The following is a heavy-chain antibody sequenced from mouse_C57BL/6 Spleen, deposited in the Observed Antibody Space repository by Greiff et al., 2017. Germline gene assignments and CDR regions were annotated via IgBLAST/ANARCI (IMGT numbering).Heavy chain of an antibody. J-gene: IGHJ4*01. D-gene: IGHD4-1*01. Sequence: VVESGGGLVKPGGSLKLSCAASGFTFSSYAMSWVRQTPEKRLEWVATISDGGSYTYYPDNVKGRFTMSRDNAKNNLYLQMSHLKSEDTAMYYCARDPLLGAMDYWGQGTSVTASS. CDR3: ARDPLLGAMDY. CDR1: GFTFSSYA. CDR2: ISDGGSYT. V-gene: IGHV5-4*01.